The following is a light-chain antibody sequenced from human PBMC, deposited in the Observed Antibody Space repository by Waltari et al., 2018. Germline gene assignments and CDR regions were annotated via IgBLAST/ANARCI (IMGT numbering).Light chain of an antibody. Sequence: DIQMTQSPSSLSASVGDRVTITCRASQDIRFSLVWYQQKPGKAPKLLRFAASRLESGVPYRFSGSGSGTEYTLTISSLQPEDFATYYCQQYYNTPPWTFGQGTKVEIK. CDR2: AAS. CDR3: QQYYNTPPWT. J-gene: IGKJ1*01. CDR1: QDIRFS. V-gene: IGKV1-NL1*01.